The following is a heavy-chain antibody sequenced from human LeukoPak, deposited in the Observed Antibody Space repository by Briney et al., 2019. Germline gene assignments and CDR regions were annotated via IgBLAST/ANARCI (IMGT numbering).Heavy chain of an antibody. CDR1: GYTFTGYY. Sequence: ASVKVSCKASGYTFTGYYMHWVRQAPGQGLEWMGRINPNSGGTNYAQKFQGRVTMTRDTSISTAYMELSRLRSDDTAVYYCARFMITFGGVIDPWGQGTMVTVSS. J-gene: IGHJ3*01. CDR3: ARFMITFGGVIDP. V-gene: IGHV1-2*06. CDR2: INPNSGGT. D-gene: IGHD3-16*01.